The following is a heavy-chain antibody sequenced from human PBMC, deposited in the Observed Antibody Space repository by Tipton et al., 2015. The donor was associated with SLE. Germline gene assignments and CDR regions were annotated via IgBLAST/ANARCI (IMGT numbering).Heavy chain of an antibody. Sequence: QVQLVQSGAEVKKPGASVKVSCKASGYDFTKYAMHWLRQAPGQGLEWMGWIHPGNGDAKYSPEFQGRVTSTRDTSATTVSMELTSLRNEDLALYYCARGYSTSYFDYWGQGSLVTVSS. D-gene: IGHD5-18*01. CDR1: GYDFTKYA. CDR2: IHPGNGDA. CDR3: ARGYSTSYFDY. V-gene: IGHV1-3*03. J-gene: IGHJ4*02.